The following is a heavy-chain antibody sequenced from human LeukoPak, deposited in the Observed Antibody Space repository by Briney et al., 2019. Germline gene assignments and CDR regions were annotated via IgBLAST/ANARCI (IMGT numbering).Heavy chain of an antibody. V-gene: IGHV3-21*01. Sequence: PGGSLTRSCAASGFTFSSYTMNWVRQAPGKGLEWVSSISSSTTYINYAVSVKGRFTIYRDNAKNSLYLQINSLRAEDTAVYYRAREIVLHYWGQGTLVTVS. J-gene: IGHJ4*02. CDR1: GFTFSSYT. CDR3: AREIVLHY. CDR2: ISSSTTYI. D-gene: IGHD2/OR15-2a*01.